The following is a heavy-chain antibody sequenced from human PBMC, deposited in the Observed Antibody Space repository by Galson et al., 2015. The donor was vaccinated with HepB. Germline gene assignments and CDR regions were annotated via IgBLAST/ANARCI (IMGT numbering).Heavy chain of an antibody. CDR2: IYSGGNT. CDR3: ARGSHGDYDSSGYYWYYFDY. J-gene: IGHJ4*02. Sequence: SLRLSCAASGFTVSSNYMSWVRQAPGKGLERVSIIYSGGNTYYADSVKGRFTISRDNSKNTLYLQMNSLRAEDTAVYYCARGSHGDYDSSGYYWYYFDYWGQGTLVTVSS. V-gene: IGHV3-53*01. CDR1: GFTVSSNY. D-gene: IGHD3-22*01.